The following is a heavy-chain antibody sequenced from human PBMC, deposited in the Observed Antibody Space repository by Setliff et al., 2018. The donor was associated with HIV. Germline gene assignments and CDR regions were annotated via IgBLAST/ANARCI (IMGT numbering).Heavy chain of an antibody. D-gene: IGHD3-3*01. CDR2: IYHSGST. V-gene: IGHV4-34*09. CDR1: GGSLSGYH. Sequence: ASETLSLTCAVYGGSLSGYHCRWIRQPPGKGLEWIGEIYHSGSTNYNPSLTSRVTISVATYKSQFSLKVNSVTAADTAVYYCARDPLRSEARGFDIWGQGTMVTVSS. J-gene: IGHJ3*02. CDR3: ARDPLRSEARGFDI.